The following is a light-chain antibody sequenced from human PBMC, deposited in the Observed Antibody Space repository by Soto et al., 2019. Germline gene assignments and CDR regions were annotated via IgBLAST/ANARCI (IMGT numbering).Light chain of an antibody. V-gene: IGKV3-20*01. CDR2: GAS. CDR1: QSVSSSY. CDR3: QQYGTSPPVT. J-gene: IGKJ4*01. Sequence: EIVLTQSPGTLSLSAGERATLSCRASQSVSSSYLAWYQQKVGQAPRLLIHGASTRATGIPDRFSGSGSGTDFTLTISRLEPEDFAVYYCQQYGTSPPVTFGGGTKVDNK.